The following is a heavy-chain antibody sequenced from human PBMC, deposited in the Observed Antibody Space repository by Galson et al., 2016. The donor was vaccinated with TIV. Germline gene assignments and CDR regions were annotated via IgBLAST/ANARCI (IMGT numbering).Heavy chain of an antibody. D-gene: IGHD3-16*01. CDR2: IYHTGKN. V-gene: IGHV4-59*12. Sequence: ETLSLTCTVSGGSTSSYYWTWIRQPPGKGLEWIGYIYHTGKNIYNPSLKSRVAISLDTSKNQFSLKLSSVTAADTALYYCAREGSADYDWGRAHFDYWGQGTLVTVSS. J-gene: IGHJ4*02. CDR3: AREGSADYDWGRAHFDY. CDR1: GGSTSSYY.